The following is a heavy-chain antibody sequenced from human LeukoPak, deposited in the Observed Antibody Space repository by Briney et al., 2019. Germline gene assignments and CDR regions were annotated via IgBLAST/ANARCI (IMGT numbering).Heavy chain of an antibody. CDR3: ATSSGYYRKDYYYYYMDV. CDR2: IYTSGST. CDR1: GGSISSYY. Sequence: PSETLSLTCTVSGGSISSYYWSWIRQPAGKGLEWIGRIYTSGSTNYNPSLKSRVTMSVDTSKNQFSLKLSSVTAADTAVYFCATSSGYYRKDYYYYYMDVWGKGTTVTVSS. J-gene: IGHJ6*03. D-gene: IGHD3-22*01. V-gene: IGHV4-4*07.